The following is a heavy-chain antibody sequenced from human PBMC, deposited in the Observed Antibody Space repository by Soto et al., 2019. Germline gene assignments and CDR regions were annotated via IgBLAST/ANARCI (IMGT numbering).Heavy chain of an antibody. V-gene: IGHV3-23*01. CDR1: GFTFSSYA. Sequence: EVQLLESGGGLVQPGGSLRLSCAASGFTFSSYAMSWVRQAPGKGLEWVSAISGSGGSTYYADSVKGRFTISRDNSKNTLYLQMNSLRDEDKAVYYCAKLGGYCSSTSCYARGPGIDYWGQGTLVTVSS. J-gene: IGHJ4*02. CDR2: ISGSGGST. D-gene: IGHD2-2*01. CDR3: AKLGGYCSSTSCYARGPGIDY.